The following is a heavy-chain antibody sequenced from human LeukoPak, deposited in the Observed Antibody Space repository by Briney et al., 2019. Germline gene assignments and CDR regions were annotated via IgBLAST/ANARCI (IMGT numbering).Heavy chain of an antibody. CDR1: AGSFSSYA. V-gene: IGHV1-69*04. CDR3: VRDYDTSGPQKNYFDF. D-gene: IGHD3-22*01. J-gene: IGHJ4*02. Sequence: SVKVSCKSAAGSFSSYAVSWVRQASGRGLEWMGRIIPIFDSKDYTERFRGRLTLTADRSTGTAFMELSSLRPDDTATYYCVRDYDTSGPQKNYFDFWGQGTLITVSS. CDR2: IIPIFDSK.